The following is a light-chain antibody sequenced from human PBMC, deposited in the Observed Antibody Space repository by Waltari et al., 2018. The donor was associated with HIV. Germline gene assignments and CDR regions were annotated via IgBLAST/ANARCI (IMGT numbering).Light chain of an antibody. Sequence: QSVLTQPPSVSGAPGQRVTISCTGSSSNIGAGYDVHWYQRLPGTAHKLLSAGNSNRPSGVPDRFSGSKAGTSASLAITGLQAEDEADYYCQSYDSSLSVFGGGTKLTVL. CDR1: SSNIGAGYD. V-gene: IGLV1-40*01. J-gene: IGLJ2*01. CDR2: GNS. CDR3: QSYDSSLSV.